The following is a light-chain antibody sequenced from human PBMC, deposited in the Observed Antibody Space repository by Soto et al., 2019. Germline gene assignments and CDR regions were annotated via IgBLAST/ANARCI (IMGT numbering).Light chain of an antibody. Sequence: EIVLTQSPGTLSLSPGERATLSCRASQSVSSSYLAWYQQKPGQAPRLLIYGASGRATGIPDRFSGSGSGTDFTLTGSRLEAEDFAVYYCQQYGSSPLFTFGPGTKVDIK. CDR2: GAS. CDR3: QQYGSSPLFT. J-gene: IGKJ3*01. CDR1: QSVSSSY. V-gene: IGKV3-20*01.